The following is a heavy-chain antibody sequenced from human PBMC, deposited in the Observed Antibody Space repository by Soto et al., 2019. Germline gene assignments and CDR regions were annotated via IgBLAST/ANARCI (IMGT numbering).Heavy chain of an antibody. V-gene: IGHV3-30*18. CDR2: ISYDGSNK. J-gene: IGHJ6*03. CDR3: AKDPTYYYGSGSYYTHTRGVDV. Sequence: GGSLRLSCAASGFTFSSYGMHWVRQAPGKGLEWVAVISYDGSNKYYADSVKGRFTISRDNSKNTLYLQMNSLRAEDTAVYYCAKDPTYYYGSGSYYTHTRGVDVWGKGTTVTVS. CDR1: GFTFSSYG. D-gene: IGHD3-10*01.